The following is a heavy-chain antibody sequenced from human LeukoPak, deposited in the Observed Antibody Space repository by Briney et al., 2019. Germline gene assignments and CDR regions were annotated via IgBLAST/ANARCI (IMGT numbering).Heavy chain of an antibody. CDR2: IKQDGSEK. CDR3: AGDRGGPYDILTGPDY. D-gene: IGHD3-9*01. V-gene: IGHV3-7*01. J-gene: IGHJ4*02. Sequence: GGSLRLSCAASGFTFSSYWMSWVRQAPGKGLEWVANIKQDGSEKYYVNSVKGRFTISRDNAKNSLYLQMNSLRAEDTAVYYCAGDRGGPYDILTGPDYWGQGTLVTVSS. CDR1: GFTFSSYW.